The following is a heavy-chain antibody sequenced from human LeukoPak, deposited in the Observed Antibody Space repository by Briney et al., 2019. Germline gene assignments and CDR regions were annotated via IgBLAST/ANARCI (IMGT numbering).Heavy chain of an antibody. V-gene: IGHV3-7*01. Sequence: GGSLRLSCAASGFTFSSYWMTWVRQAPGKGLEWVANIKEDGSEKYYMDSVKGRFTISRDNAKNSLYLQMNSLRAEDTAVYYCVRDRGSLTFDSWGQGTLVTVSS. D-gene: IGHD3-10*01. J-gene: IGHJ4*02. CDR3: VRDRGSLTFDS. CDR2: IKEDGSEK. CDR1: GFTFSSYW.